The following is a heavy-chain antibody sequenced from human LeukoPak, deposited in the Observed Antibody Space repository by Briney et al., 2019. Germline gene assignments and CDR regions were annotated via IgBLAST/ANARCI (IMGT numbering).Heavy chain of an antibody. CDR3: ATITGTPY. J-gene: IGHJ4*02. CDR2: INLYGST. CDR1: GGSFSTYY. Sequence: PSETLSLTCAVFGGSFSTYYWSWIRQSPGKGLEWIGEINLYGSTNYNPSLKSRVTISMDTSKNQFSLKLISVTAADTGVYYCATITGTPYWGQGTLVTVSS. V-gene: IGHV4-34*01. D-gene: IGHD1-7*01.